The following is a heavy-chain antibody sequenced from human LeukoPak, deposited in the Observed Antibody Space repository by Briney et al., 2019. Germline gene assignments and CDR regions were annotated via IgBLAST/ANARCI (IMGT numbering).Heavy chain of an antibody. D-gene: IGHD4-17*01. V-gene: IGHV3-11*04. Sequence: GGSLRLSCAASGFTFSDSFMSWIRQAPGKGLQWLAYINGSGTNLYYADAVRGRFTISRDNAKNSLYLQMNSLRADDTAIYYCARRDYDSYFDYWGQGTLVTVSS. CDR2: INGSGTNL. CDR3: ARRDYDSYFDY. J-gene: IGHJ4*02. CDR1: GFTFSDSF.